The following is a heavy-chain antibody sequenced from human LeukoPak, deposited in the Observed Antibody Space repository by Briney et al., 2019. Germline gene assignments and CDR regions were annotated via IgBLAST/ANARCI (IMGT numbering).Heavy chain of an antibody. V-gene: IGHV3-48*03. CDR1: GFTFSSYE. D-gene: IGHD3-9*01. CDR2: ISSSGSTI. J-gene: IGHJ3*02. CDR3: ASPGFGLYDMGAFDI. Sequence: GGSLRLSCAASGFTFSSYEMNWVRQAPGKGLEWVSYISSSGSTIYYADSVKGRFTISRDNAKNSLYLQMNSLRAEDTAVYYCASPGFGLYDMGAFDIWGQGTMVTVSS.